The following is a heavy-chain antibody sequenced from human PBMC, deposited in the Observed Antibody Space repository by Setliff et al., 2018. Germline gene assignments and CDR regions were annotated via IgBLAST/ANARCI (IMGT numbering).Heavy chain of an antibody. J-gene: IGHJ2*01. CDR3: ARDILNFWSGFVLRYFDL. CDR2: IYYSGSP. CDR1: GGSFSGYY. Sequence: SETLSLTCAVYGGSFSGYYWSWIRQPPGKGLEWIGYIYYSGSPNYNPSLKSRVTISLDTSKNQFSLRLTSVTAADTAAYYCARDILNFWSGFVLRYFDLWGRGTLVTVSS. V-gene: IGHV4-59*01. D-gene: IGHD3-3*01.